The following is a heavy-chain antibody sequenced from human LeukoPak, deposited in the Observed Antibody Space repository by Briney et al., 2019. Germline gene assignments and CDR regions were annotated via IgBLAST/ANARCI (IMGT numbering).Heavy chain of an antibody. Sequence: TGGSLRLSCAASGFTFSSYAMSWVRQAPGKGLEWVSAISGSGGSTYYADSVKGRFTISRDNSKSTLYLQMNSLRAEDTAVYYCAKGAYGDYEYFQHWGQGTLVTVSS. CDR3: AKGAYGDYEYFQH. CDR2: ISGSGGST. D-gene: IGHD4-17*01. J-gene: IGHJ1*01. CDR1: GFTFSSYA. V-gene: IGHV3-23*01.